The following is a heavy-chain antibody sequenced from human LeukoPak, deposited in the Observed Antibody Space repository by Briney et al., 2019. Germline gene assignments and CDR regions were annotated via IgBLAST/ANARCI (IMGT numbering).Heavy chain of an antibody. J-gene: IGHJ4*02. D-gene: IGHD4-17*01. CDR1: GGSISSSNYY. V-gene: IGHV4-39*01. Sequence: PSETLSLTCTVSGGSISSSNYYWGWIRQPPGKGLDWIGSLYDSGTTYSNPSLKSRVTISVDTSKNQFSLKLTSVTAADTAVYYCARLEMMDYGDYDNFDYWGQGTLVTVSS. CDR2: LYDSGTT. CDR3: ARLEMMDYGDYDNFDY.